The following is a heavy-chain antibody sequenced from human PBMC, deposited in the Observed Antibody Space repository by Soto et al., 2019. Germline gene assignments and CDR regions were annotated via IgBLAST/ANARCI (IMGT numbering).Heavy chain of an antibody. Sequence: GASVKVSCKASGYNFTGYYMHWVRQAPGHGLEWMGWINPNSGGANYAQKFQGRVTITGDKATSTAYMELSSLRSEDTAVYYCARILTPTPNPQYGMDVWSQGTTVTVSS. J-gene: IGHJ6*02. CDR1: GYNFTGYY. D-gene: IGHD7-27*01. CDR2: INPNSGGA. V-gene: IGHV1-2*02. CDR3: ARILTPTPNPQYGMDV.